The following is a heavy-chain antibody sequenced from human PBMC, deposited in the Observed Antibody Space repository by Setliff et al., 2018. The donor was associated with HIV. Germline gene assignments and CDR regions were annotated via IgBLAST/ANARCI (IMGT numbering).Heavy chain of an antibody. J-gene: IGHJ4*01. CDR1: GFTFTTYA. CDR3: ARGVIRGVISQGGLDY. V-gene: IGHV1-3*01. D-gene: IGHD3-10*01. CDR2: INAANGKT. Sequence: ASVKVSCKASGFTFTTYAVHWVRQAPGQRPEWMGWINAANGKTRYPQRFEARVTITMDTGASTAYMELNSLRSEDSAVYYCARGVIRGVISQGGLDYWGPEPWSPSPQ.